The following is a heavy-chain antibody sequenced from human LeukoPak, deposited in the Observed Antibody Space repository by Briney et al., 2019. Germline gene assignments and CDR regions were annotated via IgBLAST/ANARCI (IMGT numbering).Heavy chain of an antibody. Sequence: GGSLRLSCAASGFTFSNAWMSWVRQAPGKGLEWVGRIKSKTDGGTTDYAAPVKGRFTISRDDSKNTLYLQMNSLKTENTAVYYCTRTYYDSSGYCDYWGQGTLVTVSS. V-gene: IGHV3-15*01. CDR1: GFTFSNAW. J-gene: IGHJ4*02. CDR2: IKSKTDGGTT. CDR3: TRTYYDSSGYCDY. D-gene: IGHD3-22*01.